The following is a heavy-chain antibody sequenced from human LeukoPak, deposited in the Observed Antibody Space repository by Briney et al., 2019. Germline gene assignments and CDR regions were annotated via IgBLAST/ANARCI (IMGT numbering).Heavy chain of an antibody. D-gene: IGHD2-21*02. V-gene: IGHV2-70*04. CDR1: GFSLRTSGMR. J-gene: IGHJ4*02. CDR3: ARTPYCGGDCYVDY. CDR2: IDWDDDK. Sequence: SGPTLLHPTPTLTLTCTFSGFSLRTSGMRVSWIRQPPVKALEWLARIDWDDDKFYSTSLKTRLTISKDTSKNQVVLTMTNMDPVDTATYYCARTPYCGGDCYVDYWGQGTLVTVSS.